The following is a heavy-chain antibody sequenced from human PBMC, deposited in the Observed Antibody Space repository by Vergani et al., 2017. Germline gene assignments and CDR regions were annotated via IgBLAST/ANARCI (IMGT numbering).Heavy chain of an antibody. J-gene: IGHJ4*02. V-gene: IGHV4-4*09. D-gene: IGHD2-15*01. CDR1: GASIDSFY. CDR2: IHTGGST. Sequence: VLLQEPGPGLVRPSETLSLKCSVSGASIDSFYWSWIRQPAGKGPEWIGHIHTGGSTDLNPSFKSQVSISVDTSKSQFSLKLNSVTVADTAVYYCARSRPYCTSGSCPAIWGQGTLVTVSS. CDR3: ARSRPYCTSGSCPAI.